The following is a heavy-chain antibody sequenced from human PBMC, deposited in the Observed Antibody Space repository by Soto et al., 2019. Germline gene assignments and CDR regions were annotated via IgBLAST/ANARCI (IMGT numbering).Heavy chain of an antibody. CDR3: ARVASSSWYWFDP. V-gene: IGHV1-69*01. J-gene: IGHJ5*02. Sequence: GXSVKVSCRASGGTFSSYAISWVRQAPGQGLEWMGGIIPIFGTANYAQKFQGRVTITADESTSTAYMELSSLRSEDTAVYYCARVASSSWYWFDPWGQGTLVTVSS. D-gene: IGHD6-13*01. CDR1: GGTFSSYA. CDR2: IIPIFGTA.